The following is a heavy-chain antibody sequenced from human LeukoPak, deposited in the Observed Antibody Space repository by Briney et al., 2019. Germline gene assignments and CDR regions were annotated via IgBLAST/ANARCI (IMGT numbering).Heavy chain of an antibody. CDR1: GYTFTSYY. V-gene: IGHV1-46*03. Sequence: ASVKVSCKASGYTFTSYYMHWLRQAPGQGLEWMGIINPSGGSTSYAQKFHGRVTMTRDTSTSTVYMELSSLRSEDTAVYYCARGYCSSTSCEQIGRHLRFLEWLFPAFDYWGQGTLVTVSS. J-gene: IGHJ4*02. D-gene: IGHD3-3*01. CDR2: INPSGGST. CDR3: ARGYCSSTSCEQIGRHLRFLEWLFPAFDY.